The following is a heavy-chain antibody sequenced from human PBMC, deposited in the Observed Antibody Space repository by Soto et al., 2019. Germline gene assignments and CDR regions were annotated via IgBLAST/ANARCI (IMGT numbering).Heavy chain of an antibody. D-gene: IGHD3-3*01. CDR1: GASVTSGDYY. Sequence: PSETLSLTCSVSGASVTSGDYYWNWIRQTPGTGLEWLGYMHDSGTTSYNPSLKSRVTISRDTSKNQFSLKLTSLSAADTAVYFCARGGLYDLWSGLFDWGQGIRVTVSS. CDR2: MHDSGTT. V-gene: IGHV4-30-4*01. CDR3: ARGGLYDLWSGLFD. J-gene: IGHJ4*02.